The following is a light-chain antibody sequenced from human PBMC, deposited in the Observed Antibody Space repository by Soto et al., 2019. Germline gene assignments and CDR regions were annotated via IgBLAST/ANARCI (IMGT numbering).Light chain of an antibody. CDR3: QQYGSAPMT. Sequence: EIVMTQSPATLSVSPGESATLSCRASQSIASNLAWYQQRPGQAPRLLIYGASSRATGIPDRFSGSGSGTDFTLTISRLEPEDFAVYYCQQYGSAPMTFGQGTRLEI. J-gene: IGKJ5*01. CDR2: GAS. CDR1: QSIASN. V-gene: IGKV3-20*01.